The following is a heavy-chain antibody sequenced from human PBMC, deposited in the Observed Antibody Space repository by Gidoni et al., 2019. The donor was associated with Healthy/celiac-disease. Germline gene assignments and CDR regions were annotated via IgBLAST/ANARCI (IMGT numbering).Heavy chain of an antibody. CDR3: AKVGYCSSTSCYPDDY. Sequence: QVQLVESGGGVVQPGRSLRLSCAASGFTFSSYGMHWVRQAPGKGLEWVAVISYDGSNKYYADSVKGRFTISRDNSKNTLYLQMNSLRAEDTAVYYCAKVGYCSSTSCYPDDYWGQGTLVTVSS. J-gene: IGHJ4*02. D-gene: IGHD2-2*01. CDR2: ISYDGSNK. CDR1: GFTFSSYG. V-gene: IGHV3-30*18.